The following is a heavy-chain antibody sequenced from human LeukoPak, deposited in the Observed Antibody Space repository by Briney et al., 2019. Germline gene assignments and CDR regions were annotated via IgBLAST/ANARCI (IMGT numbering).Heavy chain of an antibody. CDR1: GFTVSGNY. CDR3: AKDRQGFDP. V-gene: IGHV3-53*01. J-gene: IGHJ5*02. CDR2: VYSGGST. D-gene: IGHD6-6*01. Sequence: PGGSLRLSCAASGFTVSGNYMPWVRQAPGKGLEWVSVVYSGGSTIYADSVKGRFTISRHNSENTLYLQMNSLRAEDTAVYYCAKDRQGFDPWGQGTLVTVSS.